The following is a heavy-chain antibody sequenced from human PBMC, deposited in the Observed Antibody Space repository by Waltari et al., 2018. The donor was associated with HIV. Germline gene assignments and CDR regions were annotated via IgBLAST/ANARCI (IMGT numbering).Heavy chain of an antibody. J-gene: IGHJ4*02. D-gene: IGHD6-13*01. CDR2: ISSSGSYI. V-gene: IGHV3-21*01. CDR3: ARVWYSSSRGEPDY. Sequence: EVQLVESGGGLVKPGGSLRLSCVVSGFTFRSYSMNWVRQAPGKGLEWSSSISSSGSYIYYADSLKGRFTSSRDNAKNSLYLQMNSLRAEDTAVYYCARVWYSSSRGEPDYWGQGALVTVSS. CDR1: GFTFRSYS.